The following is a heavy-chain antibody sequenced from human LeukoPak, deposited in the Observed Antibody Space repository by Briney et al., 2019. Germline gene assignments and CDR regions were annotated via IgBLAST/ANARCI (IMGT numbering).Heavy chain of an antibody. CDR1: GFSVSSDY. Sequence: PGGSPRLSCAASGFSVSSDYMSWVRQAPGKGLEWVSIIYAGESTQYADSVKGRFTISRDNSKNTLNLQMNSLRGEDTAVYYCAKDISIVVVTIADYWGQGTLVTVSS. CDR2: IYAGEST. CDR3: AKDISIVVVTIADY. J-gene: IGHJ4*02. D-gene: IGHD3-22*01. V-gene: IGHV3-66*01.